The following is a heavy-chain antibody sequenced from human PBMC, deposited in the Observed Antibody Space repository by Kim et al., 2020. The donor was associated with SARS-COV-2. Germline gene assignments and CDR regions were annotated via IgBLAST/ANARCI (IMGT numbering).Heavy chain of an antibody. CDR2: IYLGDSDA. CDR1: GYSFTMYW. J-gene: IGHJ3*02. CDR3: ARVEGTADAFDI. V-gene: IGHV5-51*01. D-gene: IGHD3-10*01. Sequence: GESLKISCKGSGYSFTMYWIAWVRQMPGKGLEWMWIIYLGDSDARYSPSFQGQVTISADKSIGTAYLRWSSLKASDTAMYYCARVEGTADAFDIWGQGTMVAVSS.